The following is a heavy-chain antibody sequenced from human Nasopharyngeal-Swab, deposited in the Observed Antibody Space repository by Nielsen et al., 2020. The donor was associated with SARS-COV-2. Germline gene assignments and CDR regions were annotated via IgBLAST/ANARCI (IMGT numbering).Heavy chain of an antibody. Sequence: GESLKISCAASGFTFSSYWMSWVRQAPGKGLEWVANIKQDGSEKFYVDPVKGRFTISRDNAKNSLYLQMNSLRAEDTAVYYCARGDYYDSSGDYVDAFDIWGQGTMVTVS. J-gene: IGHJ3*02. D-gene: IGHD3-22*01. V-gene: IGHV3-7*03. CDR3: ARGDYYDSSGDYVDAFDI. CDR1: GFTFSSYW. CDR2: IKQDGSEK.